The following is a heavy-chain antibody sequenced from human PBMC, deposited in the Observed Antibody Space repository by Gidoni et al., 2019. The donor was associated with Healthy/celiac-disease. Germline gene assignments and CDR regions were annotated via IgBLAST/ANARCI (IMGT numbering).Heavy chain of an antibody. J-gene: IGHJ5*02. CDR2: IYYSGST. D-gene: IGHD1-26*01. CDR1: GGSISSSY. CDR3: ARQWTKRGELLP. Sequence: QVQLQESGPGLVKPSETLSLTCTVSGGSISSSYWSWIRQPPGKGLEWIGYIYYSGSTNYNPSLKSRVTISVDTSKNQFSLKLSSVTAADTAVYYCARQWTKRGELLPWGQGTLVTVSS. V-gene: IGHV4-59*08.